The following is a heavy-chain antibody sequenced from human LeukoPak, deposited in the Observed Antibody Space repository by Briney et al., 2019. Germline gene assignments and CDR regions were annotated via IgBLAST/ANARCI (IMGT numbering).Heavy chain of an antibody. J-gene: IGHJ5*02. V-gene: IGHV4-39*07. CDR1: GDSFTGTNHH. D-gene: IGHD3-3*01. CDR3: AREIEEGQRITVSGMVIMVWFDH. Sequence: PSETLSLTCTVAGDSFTGTNHHWGWLRQPPGKGLEWIGSVFHSGSTSYNPSLKSRVSISIDTSKNQFSLNVTSVTAADTARYYCAREIEEGQRITVSGMVIMVWFDHWGQGTLVTVSS. CDR2: VFHSGST.